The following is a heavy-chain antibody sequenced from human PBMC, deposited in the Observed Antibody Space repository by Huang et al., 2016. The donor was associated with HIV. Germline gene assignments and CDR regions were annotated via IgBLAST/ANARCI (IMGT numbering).Heavy chain of an antibody. J-gene: IGHJ4*02. CDR3: ATGDYWNTSGLLDY. CDR1: GGTFSRFA. V-gene: IGHV1-69*13. CDR2: ISPMFGTA. D-gene: IGHD3-22*01. Sequence: QVQLVQSGAEVKKPGSSVKVSCKTSGGTFSRFAISWVRQAPGQGLEWMGGISPMFGTANYAQNVQGRVTITADESTRTAYMELTSLKSEDTAVYYCATGDYWNTSGLLDYWGQGALVTVSS.